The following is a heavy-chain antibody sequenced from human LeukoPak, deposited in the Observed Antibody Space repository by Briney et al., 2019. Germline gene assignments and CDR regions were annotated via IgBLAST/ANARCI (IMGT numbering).Heavy chain of an antibody. CDR1: GFTFSSYA. J-gene: IGHJ4*02. CDR2: ISGSGDST. Sequence: GGSLRLSCAASGFTFSSYAMSWVRQAPGKGLEWVSAISGSGDSTYYADSVKGRFTISRDNSKNTLYLQMNSLRAEDTAVYYCARVLNYYDSSGYYFSYWGQGTLVTVSS. D-gene: IGHD3-22*01. CDR3: ARVLNYYDSSGYYFSY. V-gene: IGHV3-23*01.